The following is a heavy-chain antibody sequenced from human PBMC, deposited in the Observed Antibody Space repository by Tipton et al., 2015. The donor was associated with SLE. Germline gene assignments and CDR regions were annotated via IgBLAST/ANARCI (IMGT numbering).Heavy chain of an antibody. Sequence: SLRLSCAASGFTFTTYAMSCVRQSPGKGLGWVGFINTKAYGEKTEYAASVKGRFTISRDDSNSIAYLQMNSLKTEDTAVYYCTRGWIRMRIDAFDIWGQGTMVTVSS. V-gene: IGHV3-49*04. CDR3: TRGWIRMRIDAFDI. J-gene: IGHJ3*02. CDR2: INTKAYGEKT. D-gene: IGHD5-18*01. CDR1: GFTFTTYA.